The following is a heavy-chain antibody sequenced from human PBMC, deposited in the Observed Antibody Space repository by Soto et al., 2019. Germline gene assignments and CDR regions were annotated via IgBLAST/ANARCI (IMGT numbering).Heavy chain of an antibody. J-gene: IGHJ4*02. Sequence: GGSLRLSCAASGLTFNSHHMSWVRQAPGRGLEWVSLIYSGGDTYYADSVKGRLTISRDTSKNTLYLQMNTLRAEDTAVYYCARWTAAGYDYFDIWGQGTLVTVSS. CDR2: IYSGGDT. V-gene: IGHV3-66*01. D-gene: IGHD6-25*01. CDR3: ARWTAAGYDYFDI. CDR1: GLTFNSHH.